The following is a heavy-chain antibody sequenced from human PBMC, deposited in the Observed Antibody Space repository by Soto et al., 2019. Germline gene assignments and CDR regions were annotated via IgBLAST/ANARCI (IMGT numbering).Heavy chain of an antibody. CDR1: GYTFTSYG. D-gene: IGHD2-2*03. J-gene: IGHJ3*02. Sequence: ASVKVSCKASGYTFTSYGISWVRQAPGQGLEWMGWISAYNGNTNYAQKLQGRVTMTTDTSTSTAYMELRSLRSDDTAVYYCAGDFGYCSSTSCYVDAFDTWGQGTMVTVSS. V-gene: IGHV1-18*01. CDR2: ISAYNGNT. CDR3: AGDFGYCSSTSCYVDAFDT.